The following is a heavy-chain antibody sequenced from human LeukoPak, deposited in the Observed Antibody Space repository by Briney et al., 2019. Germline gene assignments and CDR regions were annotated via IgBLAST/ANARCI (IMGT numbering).Heavy chain of an antibody. D-gene: IGHD4-17*01. CDR2: ISSSSSYI. Sequence: PGGSLRHSCAASGLTFSSYSMNWVRQAPGKGLEWLSSISSSSSYIYYADSVKGRFTISRDNAKNSLYLQMNSLRAEDTAVYYCARELGDYSDYGMDVWGQGTTVTVSS. CDR1: GLTFSSYS. J-gene: IGHJ6*02. CDR3: ARELGDYSDYGMDV. V-gene: IGHV3-21*01.